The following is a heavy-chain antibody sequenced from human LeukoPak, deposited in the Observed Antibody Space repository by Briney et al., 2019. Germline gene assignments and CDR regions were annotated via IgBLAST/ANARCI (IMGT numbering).Heavy chain of an antibody. CDR3: ASVAATDAFDM. CDR1: GFTFSSYA. Sequence: GGSLRLSCAASGFTFSSYAMHWVRQAPGKGLEWVAVISYDGSNKYYADSVKGRFTISRDNSKNTLYVQMNSLRAEDTAVYYCASVAATDAFDMWGQGTMVTVSS. CDR2: ISYDGSNK. D-gene: IGHD2-15*01. V-gene: IGHV3-30*04. J-gene: IGHJ3*02.